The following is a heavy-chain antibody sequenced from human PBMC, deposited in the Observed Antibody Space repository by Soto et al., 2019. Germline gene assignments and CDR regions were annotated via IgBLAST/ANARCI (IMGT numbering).Heavy chain of an antibody. CDR3: ATPPKYGSGSYFERWFDP. V-gene: IGHV5-51*01. CDR2: IYPGDSDT. Sequence: PGESLKISCKCSGYSFTIYWIGWVRQMPGKGLEWMGIIYPGDSDTRYSPSFQGQVTISADKSISTTYLQWSSLKASDTAMYYCATPPKYGSGSYFERWFDPWGQGTLVTVSS. J-gene: IGHJ5*02. D-gene: IGHD3-10*01. CDR1: GYSFTIYW.